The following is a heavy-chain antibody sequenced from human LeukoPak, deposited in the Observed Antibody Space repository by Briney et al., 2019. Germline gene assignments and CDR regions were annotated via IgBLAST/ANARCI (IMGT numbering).Heavy chain of an antibody. CDR1: GGSISSGSYY. D-gene: IGHD6-19*01. CDR3: ARDLSDIAVAGILDY. V-gene: IGHV4-61*02. CDR2: IYTSGST. J-gene: IGHJ4*02. Sequence: SETLSLTCTVSGGSISSGSYYWSWIRQPAGKGLEWIGRIYTSGSTNYNPSLKSRVTISVDTSKNQFSLKLSSVTAADTAVYCCARDLSDIAVAGILDYWGQGTLVTVSS.